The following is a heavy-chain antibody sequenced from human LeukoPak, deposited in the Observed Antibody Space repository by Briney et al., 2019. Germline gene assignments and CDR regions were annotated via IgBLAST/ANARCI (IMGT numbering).Heavy chain of an antibody. V-gene: IGHV1-69*13. CDR1: GGTFSSYA. D-gene: IGHD3-9*01. Sequence: SVKVSCKASGGTFSSYAISWVRQAPEQGLEWMGGIIPIFGTANYAQKFQGRVTITADESTSTAYMELSSLRSEDTAVYYCARALRYPGGWFDPWGQGTLVTVSS. CDR3: ARALRYPGGWFDP. CDR2: IIPIFGTA. J-gene: IGHJ5*02.